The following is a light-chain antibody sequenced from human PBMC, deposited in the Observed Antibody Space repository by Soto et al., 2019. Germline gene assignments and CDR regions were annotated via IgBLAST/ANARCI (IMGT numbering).Light chain of an antibody. CDR2: AAS. J-gene: IGKJ1*01. CDR3: QQSYSTPRT. V-gene: IGKV1-39*01. CDR1: QSISNS. Sequence: DIQMNQSPSSLSASVGDRVTITCRASQSISNSLNWYQQKPGKAPKLLIYAASSLQSGVPSRFSGSGSGTDFTLTSSSLQPEDFATYYCQQSYSTPRTFGQGTKVEIK.